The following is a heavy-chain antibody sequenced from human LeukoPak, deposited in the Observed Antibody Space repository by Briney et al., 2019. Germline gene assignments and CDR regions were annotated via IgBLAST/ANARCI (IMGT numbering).Heavy chain of an antibody. D-gene: IGHD1-26*01. CDR1: GFAFSSLA. Sequence: GGSLRLSCAVSGFAFSSLAMHWVRQAPGKGLEWVAFISYDGNNQYYADSVKGRFTISRDNAKNLLYLQMNSLRAGDTAIYYCVRDQDEDRGSTTFDRWGQGTLVTVSS. V-gene: IGHV3-30*14. CDR3: VRDQDEDRGSTTFDR. J-gene: IGHJ4*02. CDR2: ISYDGNNQ.